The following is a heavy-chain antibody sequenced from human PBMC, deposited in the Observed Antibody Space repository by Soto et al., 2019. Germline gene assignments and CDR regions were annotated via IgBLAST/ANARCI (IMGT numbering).Heavy chain of an antibody. D-gene: IGHD6-13*01. Sequence: QVQLVQSGAEEKKPGASVKVSCKASGYTFTSYTMHWVRQPPGQRLEWMGWINAGNGNTKYSQKFQGRVTITRDTSASTAYMELSSLRSEDTAVYYCARVSGWYFLDYWGQGTLVTVSS. J-gene: IGHJ4*02. CDR1: GYTFTSYT. CDR3: ARVSGWYFLDY. V-gene: IGHV1-3*05. CDR2: INAGNGNT.